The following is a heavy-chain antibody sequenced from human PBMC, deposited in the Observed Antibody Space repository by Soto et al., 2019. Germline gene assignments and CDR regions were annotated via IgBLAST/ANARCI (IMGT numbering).Heavy chain of an antibody. D-gene: IGHD3-22*01. Sequence: GGSLRLSCAASGFTFSSYGMHWVRQAPGKGLEWVAVISYDGSNKYYADSVKGRFTISRDNSKNTLYLQMNSLRAEDTAVYYCAKDYYDSSGTLGFDAFDIWGQGTMVTVSS. CDR2: ISYDGSNK. CDR3: AKDYYDSSGTLGFDAFDI. CDR1: GFTFSSYG. V-gene: IGHV3-30*18. J-gene: IGHJ3*02.